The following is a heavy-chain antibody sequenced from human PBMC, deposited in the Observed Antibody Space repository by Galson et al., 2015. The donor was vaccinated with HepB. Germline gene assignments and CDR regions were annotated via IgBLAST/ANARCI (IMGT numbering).Heavy chain of an antibody. D-gene: IGHD5-24*01. J-gene: IGHJ6*02. V-gene: IGHV1-8*01. CDR1: GYTSTSYD. CDR3: ARGEMATGYYQYGMDV. Sequence: SVKVSCKASGYTSTSYDINWVRQATGQGLEWMGWMNPNSGNTGYAQKFQGRVTMTRNTSISTAYMELSSLRSEYTAVYYCARGEMATGYYQYGMDVWGQGTTVTVSS. CDR2: MNPNSGNT.